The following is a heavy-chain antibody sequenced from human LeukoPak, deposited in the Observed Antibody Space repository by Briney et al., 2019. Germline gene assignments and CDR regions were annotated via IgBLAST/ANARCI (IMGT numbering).Heavy chain of an antibody. CDR2: IKQDGSEK. J-gene: IGHJ4*02. CDR3: ARDGNDILTGYYMSGYFDY. V-gene: IGHV3-7*01. Sequence: GGSLRLSCAASGFTFSSYWMSWVRQAPGKGLEWVANIKQDGSEKYYVNSVKGRFTISRDNAKNSLYLQMNSLRAEDTAVYYCARDGNDILTGYYMSGYFDYWGQGTLVTVSS. D-gene: IGHD3-9*01. CDR1: GFTFSSYW.